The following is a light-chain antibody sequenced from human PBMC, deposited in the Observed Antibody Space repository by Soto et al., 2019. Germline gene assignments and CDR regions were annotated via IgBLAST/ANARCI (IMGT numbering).Light chain of an antibody. CDR2: EVS. CDR3: SSYAAQKV. J-gene: IGLJ2*01. V-gene: IGLV2-8*01. CDR1: SSDVGGYNY. Sequence: QSALTQPPSASGSPGQSVTISCTGTSSDVGGYNYVSWNQQHPGKAPKLMIYEVSKRPSGVPDRFSGSKSGNTASLTVSGLQAEDEADYYCSSYAAQKVFGGGTKLTVL.